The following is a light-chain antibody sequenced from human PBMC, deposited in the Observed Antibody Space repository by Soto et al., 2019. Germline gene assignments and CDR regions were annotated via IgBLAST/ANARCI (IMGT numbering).Light chain of an antibody. V-gene: IGLV1-44*01. CDR3: AAWDDSLDGRVV. Sequence: QSVLTQPPSASGTPGQRVTISCSGSSSNIGSNTVHWYQQLPGTAPKLLIYSNNVRPSGVPDRFSGSISGTSASLAISGLQYEDEADYYCAAWDDSLDGRVVFGGGTKLTVL. CDR1: SSNIGSNT. CDR2: SNN. J-gene: IGLJ2*01.